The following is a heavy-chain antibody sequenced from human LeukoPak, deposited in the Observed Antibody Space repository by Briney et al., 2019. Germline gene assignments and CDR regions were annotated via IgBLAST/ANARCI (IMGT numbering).Heavy chain of an antibody. J-gene: IGHJ6*03. D-gene: IGHD3-16*01. CDR3: ARQASFGNSYYFYMDV. V-gene: IGHV3-30*02. CDR1: GFTFNTYG. CDR2: IRSDGSNK. Sequence: GGSRRLSCAPSGFTFNTYGMYWVRQAPGKGLEWVSFIRSDGSNKYYPDSVQGRFTVSRDNSKNTLYLQMSSLRAEDTAVYYCARQASFGNSYYFYMDVWGKGTTVTVSS.